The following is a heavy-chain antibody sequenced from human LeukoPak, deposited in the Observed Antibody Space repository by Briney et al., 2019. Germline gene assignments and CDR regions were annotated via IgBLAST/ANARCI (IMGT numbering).Heavy chain of an antibody. CDR3: ARASRGYLYYFDH. CDR1: GGSFSGYY. D-gene: IGHD3-22*01. CDR2: INHSGST. J-gene: IGHJ4*02. Sequence: SETLSLTCAVYGGSFSGYYWSWIRQPPGKGLEWIGEINHSGSTNYNPSLKSRVTIPVDTSKNQFSLKLSSVTAADTAVYYCARASRGYLYYFDHWGQGTLVTVSS. V-gene: IGHV4-34*01.